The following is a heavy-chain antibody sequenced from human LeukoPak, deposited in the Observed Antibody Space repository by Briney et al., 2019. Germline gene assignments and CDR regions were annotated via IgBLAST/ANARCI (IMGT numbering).Heavy chain of an antibody. J-gene: IGHJ4*02. Sequence: PGGSLRLPCAASGFTFSSYAMHWVRQAPGKGLEWVAVISYDGSNKYYADSVKGRFTISRDNSKNTLYLQMNSLRAEDTAVYYCARDRYGSSWYSDFDYWGQGTLVTVSS. V-gene: IGHV3-30*01. CDR3: ARDRYGSSWYSDFDY. D-gene: IGHD6-13*01. CDR2: ISYDGSNK. CDR1: GFTFSSYA.